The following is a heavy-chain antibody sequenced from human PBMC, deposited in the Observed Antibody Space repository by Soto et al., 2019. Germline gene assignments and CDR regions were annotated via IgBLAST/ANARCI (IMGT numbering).Heavy chain of an antibody. V-gene: IGHV4-59*01. CDR3: ARYNNGDFAGLWYFDL. J-gene: IGHJ2*01. CDR1: GGSISSYY. CDR2: IYYSGST. D-gene: IGHD4-17*01. Sequence: PSETLSLTCTVSGGSISSYYWSWILQPPGKGLEWIGYIYYSGSTNYNPSLKSRVTISVDTSKDQFSLKLSSVTAADTAVYYCARYNNGDFAGLWYFDLWGRGTLVTVSS.